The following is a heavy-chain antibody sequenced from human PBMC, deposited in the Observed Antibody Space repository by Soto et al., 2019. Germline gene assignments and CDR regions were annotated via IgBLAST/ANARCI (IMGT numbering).Heavy chain of an antibody. CDR3: ARDRRLQFYYYYGMDV. D-gene: IGHD4-4*01. V-gene: IGHV3-30-3*01. J-gene: IGHJ6*01. CDR2: ISYDGSNK. Sequence: QVQLVESGGGVVQPGRSLRLSCAASGFTFSSYAMHWVRQAPGKGLEWVAVISYDGSNKYYADSVKGRFTISRDNSKNTLYLQMNSLRAEDTAVYYCARDRRLQFYYYYGMDVW. CDR1: GFTFSSYA.